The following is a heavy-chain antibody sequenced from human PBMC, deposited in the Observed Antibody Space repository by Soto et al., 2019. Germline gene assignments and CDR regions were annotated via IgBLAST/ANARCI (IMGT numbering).Heavy chain of an antibody. J-gene: IGHJ6*03. CDR3: AKDSEQQLASHLLYYYYYMDV. Sequence: EVQLLESGGGLVQPGGSLRLSCAASGFTFSSYAMSWVRQAPGKGLEWVSAISGSGGSTYYADSVKGRFTISRDNSKNTLYLQINSLTAEETAVYYCAKDSEQQLASHLLYYYYYMDVWGKGTTVTVSS. CDR1: GFTFSSYA. D-gene: IGHD6-13*01. V-gene: IGHV3-23*01. CDR2: ISGSGGST.